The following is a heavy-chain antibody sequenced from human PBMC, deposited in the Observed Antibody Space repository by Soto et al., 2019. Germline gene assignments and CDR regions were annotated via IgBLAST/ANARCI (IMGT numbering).Heavy chain of an antibody. D-gene: IGHD6-19*01. CDR3: ARAANSSGWYRYAFDI. Sequence: GGSLRLSCAASGFTFSSYGMHWVRQAPGKGLEWVAVIWYDGSNKYYADSVKGRFTISRDNSKNTLYLQMNSLRAEDTAVYYCARAANSSGWYRYAFDIWGQGTMVTVSS. J-gene: IGHJ3*02. CDR1: GFTFSSYG. CDR2: IWYDGSNK. V-gene: IGHV3-33*01.